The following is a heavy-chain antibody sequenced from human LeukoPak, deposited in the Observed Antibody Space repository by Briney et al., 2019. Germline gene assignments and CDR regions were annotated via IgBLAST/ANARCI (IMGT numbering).Heavy chain of an antibody. CDR1: GGSFSGYY. V-gene: IGHV4-34*01. CDR3: ARGRGYYGSGSYYNNWFDP. D-gene: IGHD3-10*01. Sequence: PSETLSLTCAVYGGSFSGYYWSWIRQPPGKGLEWIGEINHSGSTNYNPSLKSRVTISVDTSKNQFSLKLSSVTAAETAVYYFARGRGYYGSGSYYNNWFDPRGQGTLVTVSS. J-gene: IGHJ5*02. CDR2: INHSGST.